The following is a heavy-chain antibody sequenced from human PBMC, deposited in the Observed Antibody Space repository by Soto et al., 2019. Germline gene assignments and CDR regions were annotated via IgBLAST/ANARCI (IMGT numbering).Heavy chain of an antibody. CDR1: DDSIGRSNYF. V-gene: IGHV4-39*01. CDR2: IFYRGNT. CDR3: ARHLYSGDSSGSFGY. D-gene: IGHD6-19*01. Sequence: QLQLQESGPGLVKPSETLSLTCTVSDDSIGRSNYFWGWIRQPPGKGLEWIGNIFYRGNTHYNPSLKSRVTISLDTSIHYFSRRVSSVTAADTAVYYGARHLYSGDSSGSFGYWGPGALVIVSS. J-gene: IGHJ4*02.